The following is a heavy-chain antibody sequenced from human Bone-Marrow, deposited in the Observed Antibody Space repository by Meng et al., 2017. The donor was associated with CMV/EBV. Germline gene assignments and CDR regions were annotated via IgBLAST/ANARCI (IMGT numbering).Heavy chain of an antibody. CDR3: AKCLRGRGIYYYYGMDV. V-gene: IGHV3-11*01. Sequence: GESLKISCVASGFTFSDYYMNWIRQAPGKGLEWLSYITGGGSTISYADSVKGRFTISRDNAQNSLYLQMDNLRAEDTAVYYCAKCLRGRGIYYYYGMDVWGQGTTVTVSS. CDR1: GFTFSDYY. CDR2: ITGGGSTI. J-gene: IGHJ6*02. D-gene: IGHD3-16*01.